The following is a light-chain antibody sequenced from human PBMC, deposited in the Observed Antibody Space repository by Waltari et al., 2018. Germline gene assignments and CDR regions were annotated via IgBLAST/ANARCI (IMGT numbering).Light chain of an antibody. CDR1: NIESKS. CDR3: QVWDDTTNSGV. Sequence: YVLTQPPSVSVAPGKTATLTCGGENIESKSVNWYQQKAGQAPVLGLFYDTDRPSGIPDRFSGSNSGNTATLTSSWVEAGDEADYHCQVWDDTTNSGVFGGGTRLTVL. CDR2: YDT. J-gene: IGLJ3*02. V-gene: IGLV3-21*01.